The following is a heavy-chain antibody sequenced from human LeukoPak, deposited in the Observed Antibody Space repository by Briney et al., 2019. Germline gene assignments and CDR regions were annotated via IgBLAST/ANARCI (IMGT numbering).Heavy chain of an antibody. CDR3: AREIFSGVGSFVY. J-gene: IGHJ4*02. D-gene: IGHD7-27*01. CDR1: GFPFSGYW. CDR2: IKQDGSEK. V-gene: IGHV3-7*01. Sequence: GGSLRLSCTASGFPFSGYWMSWVRQAPGKGLEWVANIKQDGSEKYYVDSVKGRFTISRDNAKNSLYLQMNSLRAEDTAVYYCAREIFSGVGSFVYWGQGTLVTVSS.